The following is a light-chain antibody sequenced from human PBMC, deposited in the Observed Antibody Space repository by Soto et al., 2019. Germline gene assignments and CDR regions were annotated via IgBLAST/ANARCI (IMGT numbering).Light chain of an antibody. CDR2: DAS. Sequence: EIVLTQSPATLSLSPGERATLSCRASQSVSSYLAWYQQKPGQAPRLLIYDASNRATGIPARFSGSGSGTDFTLTISSLQPEDFATYYCLQDYNYPRTFGQGTKLEIK. J-gene: IGKJ2*01. CDR3: LQDYNYPRT. V-gene: IGKV3-11*01. CDR1: QSVSSY.